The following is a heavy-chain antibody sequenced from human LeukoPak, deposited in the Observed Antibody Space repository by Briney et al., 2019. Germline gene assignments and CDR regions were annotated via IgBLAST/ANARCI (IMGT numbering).Heavy chain of an antibody. CDR1: GFTFSSYW. CDR3: AKFITMIVARGAFDI. V-gene: IGHV3-23*01. CDR2: ISGSGGST. Sequence: GGSLRLSCAASGFTFSSYWMSWVRQAPGKGLEWVSAISGSGGSTYYADSVKGRFTISRDNSKNTLYLQMNSLRAEDTAVYYCAKFITMIVARGAFDIWGQGTMVTVSS. J-gene: IGHJ3*02. D-gene: IGHD3-22*01.